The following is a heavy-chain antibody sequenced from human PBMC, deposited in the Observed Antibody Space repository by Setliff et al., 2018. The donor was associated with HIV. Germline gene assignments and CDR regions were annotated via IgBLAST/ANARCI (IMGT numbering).Heavy chain of an antibody. J-gene: IGHJ4*02. CDR1: GASISTYY. CDR3: ARGFLSIFGVVSYFDY. D-gene: IGHD3-3*01. Sequence: SETLSLTCTVSGASISTYYWSWIRQPPGKGLEWIGYIFYSGSSNYNPSLKSRVTMSVDTSKNQFSLKLSSVTAADTAVYYCARGFLSIFGVVSYFDYWGQGTLVTVSS. CDR2: IFYSGSS. V-gene: IGHV4-59*01.